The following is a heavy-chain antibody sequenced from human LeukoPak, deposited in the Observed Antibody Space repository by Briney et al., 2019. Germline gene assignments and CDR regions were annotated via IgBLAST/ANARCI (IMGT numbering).Heavy chain of an antibody. Sequence: GASVKVSCKASGYTFTSYGISRVRQAPGQGLEWMGWISAYNGNTNYAQKLQGRVTMTTDTSTSTAYMELRSLRSDDTAVYYCARVRGYYDSSGYYYAGWGQGTLVTVSS. V-gene: IGHV1-18*01. CDR2: ISAYNGNT. CDR1: GYTFTSYG. D-gene: IGHD3-22*01. J-gene: IGHJ4*02. CDR3: ARVRGYYDSSGYYYAG.